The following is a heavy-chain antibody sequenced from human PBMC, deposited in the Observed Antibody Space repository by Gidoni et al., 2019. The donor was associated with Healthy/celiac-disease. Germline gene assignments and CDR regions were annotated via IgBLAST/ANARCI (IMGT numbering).Heavy chain of an antibody. D-gene: IGHD4-17*01. CDR2: ISGSGGST. Sequence: EVQLLESGGGLVQPGGSLRLYCAASGFPFRSYAMSWVRPAPGKGLEWVSAISGSGGSTYYADSVKGRFTISRDNSKNTLYLQMNSLRAEDTAVYYCAKDHDYGDYITRGYFDYWGQGTLVTVSS. CDR3: AKDHDYGDYITRGYFDY. CDR1: GFPFRSYA. J-gene: IGHJ4*02. V-gene: IGHV3-23*01.